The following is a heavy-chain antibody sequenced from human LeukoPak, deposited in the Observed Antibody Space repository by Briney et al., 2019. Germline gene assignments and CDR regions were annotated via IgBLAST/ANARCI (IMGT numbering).Heavy chain of an antibody. D-gene: IGHD3-22*01. J-gene: IGHJ4*02. V-gene: IGHV1-46*01. Sequence: ASVKVSSKGFVYTFTSYSMHWVRQAPGQGLEWMGIINPSGGGTSYAQKFQGRVTMTRDTSTSTVYMELSSLRSEDTAVYYCARDTYYYDRSGYPFDYWGQGTLVTVSS. CDR1: VYTFTSYS. CDR2: INPSGGGT. CDR3: ARDTYYYDRSGYPFDY.